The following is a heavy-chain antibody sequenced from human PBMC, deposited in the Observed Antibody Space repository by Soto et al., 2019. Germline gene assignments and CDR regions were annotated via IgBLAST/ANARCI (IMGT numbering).Heavy chain of an antibody. D-gene: IGHD2-2*01. CDR2: FSGSGGNI. J-gene: IGHJ6*02. CDR1: GFTFSTHA. Sequence: VHLLESGGGLVQPGGSLRLSCVASGFTFSTHAMSWVRQAPGKGLEWVSTFSGSGGNIYYAESVKGRLTISRDDSKNTLYLQMNSLRVEDTAVYYCAKDPPWTVGPLAMDVWGQETTVTVSS. V-gene: IGHV3-23*01. CDR3: AKDPPWTVGPLAMDV.